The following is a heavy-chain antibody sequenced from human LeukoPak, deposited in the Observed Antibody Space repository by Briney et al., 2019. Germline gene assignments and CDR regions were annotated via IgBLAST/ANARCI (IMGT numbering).Heavy chain of an antibody. CDR1: GGSMTSYY. D-gene: IGHD1-26*01. J-gene: IGHJ3*02. CDR3: ARDSAARAYDI. CDR2: IYTSGST. V-gene: IGHV4-4*07. Sequence: SETLSLTCTVSGGSMTSYYRSWIRKPAGKGLEWIGRIYTSGSTNYSPSLRSRVAMSVDTSNNHFSLNLSSVTAADTAVYYCARDSAARAYDIWGQGTMVTVSS.